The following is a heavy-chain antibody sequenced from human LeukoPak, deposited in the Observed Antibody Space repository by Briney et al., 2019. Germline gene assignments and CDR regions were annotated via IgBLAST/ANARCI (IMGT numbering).Heavy chain of an antibody. CDR1: GFTFSSYA. J-gene: IGHJ2*01. Sequence: GGSLRLSCAASGFTFSSYAMSWVRQAPGKGLEWVSAVVGSGASTYYADSVKGRFTISRDNSKDTLHLQMNSLRAEDTAIYHCAKVRVVGDYNWFFDLWGRGTLVTVSS. V-gene: IGHV3-23*01. CDR3: AKVRVVGDYNWFFDL. D-gene: IGHD4-17*01. CDR2: VVGSGAST.